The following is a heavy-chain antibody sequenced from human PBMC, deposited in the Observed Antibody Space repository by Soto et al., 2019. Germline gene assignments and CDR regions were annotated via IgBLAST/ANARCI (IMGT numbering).Heavy chain of an antibody. CDR2: ISGYNGNT. J-gene: IGHJ6*02. CDR1: GYSFTTYG. V-gene: IGHV1-18*01. CDR3: AREGPAPYYYYGMDV. Sequence: QVQLVQSGGEVKKPGASVKVSCKTSGYSFTTYGISWVRQAPGQGLEWMGWISGYNGNTHYAQKFQGRVSMTTDTSTSTAYMELRSLRSDDTAVYYCAREGPAPYYYYGMDVWGQVTTVTVSS.